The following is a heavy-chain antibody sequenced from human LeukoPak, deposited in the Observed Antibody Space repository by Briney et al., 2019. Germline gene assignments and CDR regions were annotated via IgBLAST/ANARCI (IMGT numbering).Heavy chain of an antibody. V-gene: IGHV3-23*01. CDR2: ISGSASST. D-gene: IGHD1-20*01. J-gene: IGHJ4*02. Sequence: GGSLRLSCAASGFTFSSYAMSWVHQAPGKGLEWVSTISGSASSTYNAESVRGRFAVSRDNSKNTLSLQMNSLTAEDTAVYFCAKGVTATRPDYFDNWGQGTLVSVSS. CDR3: AKGVTATRPDYFDN. CDR1: GFTFSSYA.